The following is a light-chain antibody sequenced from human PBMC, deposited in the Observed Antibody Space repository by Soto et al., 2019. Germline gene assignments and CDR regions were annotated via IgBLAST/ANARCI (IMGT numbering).Light chain of an antibody. J-gene: IGKJ4*01. CDR1: QNVRSY. V-gene: IGKV3-11*01. CDR3: QQRSNWPLT. Sequence: EIVLTQSPATLSLSPGERATLSCRASQNVRSYLAWYQQKPGQAPRLLIYDAFKRATGIPVRFSGSGSGTDFTLTISSLEPEDFAVYYCQQRSNWPLTFGGGTDVEIK. CDR2: DAF.